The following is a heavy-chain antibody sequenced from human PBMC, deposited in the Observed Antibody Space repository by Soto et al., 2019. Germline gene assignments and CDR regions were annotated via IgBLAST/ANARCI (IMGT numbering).Heavy chain of an antibody. D-gene: IGHD2-21*02. V-gene: IGHV1-69*13. CDR3: ARRYCASDNCPLFYYFVDL. CDR1: GGTFNKFA. Sequence: GASVKVSCKASGGTFNKFAFSWGRQAPGQGFEWMGGIIPVFRSANYAQRFRGRITITADEYTSTVYLYLNDLRSDDTAVYYCARRYCASDNCPLFYYFVDLWGLGTTVTVSS. J-gene: IGHJ6*02. CDR2: IIPVFRSA.